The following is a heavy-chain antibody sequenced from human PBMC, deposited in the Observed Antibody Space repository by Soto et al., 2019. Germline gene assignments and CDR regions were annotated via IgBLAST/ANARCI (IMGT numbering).Heavy chain of an antibody. CDR1: GGSISSSSYY. CDR3: ARPGPDTAMVTNYYYYGMDV. D-gene: IGHD5-18*01. CDR2: IYYSGST. Sequence: SETLSLTCTVSGGSISSSSYYWGWIRQPPGKGLEWIGSIYYSGSTYYNPSLKSRVTISVDTSKNQFSLKLSSVTAADTAVYYCARPGPDTAMVTNYYYYGMDVWGQGTTVT. J-gene: IGHJ6*02. V-gene: IGHV4-39*01.